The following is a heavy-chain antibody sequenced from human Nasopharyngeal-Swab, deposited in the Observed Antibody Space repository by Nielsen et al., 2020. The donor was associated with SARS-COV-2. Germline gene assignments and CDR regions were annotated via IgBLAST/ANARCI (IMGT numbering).Heavy chain of an antibody. V-gene: IGHV3-30*04. Sequence: GGSLRLSCAASGFTFSNYAMHWVRQAPGKGLEWVAVISYDGSSKFYADSVKGRFTISRDKSKNTLYLQMNSLRPEDTAVYSCASGTGLSFDYWGQGTLVTVSS. J-gene: IGHJ4*02. CDR2: ISYDGSSK. CDR3: ASGTGLSFDY. D-gene: IGHD2-8*02. CDR1: GFTFSNYA.